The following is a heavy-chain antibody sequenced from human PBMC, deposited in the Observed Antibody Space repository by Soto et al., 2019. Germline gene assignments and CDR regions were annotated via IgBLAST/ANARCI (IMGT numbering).Heavy chain of an antibody. Sequence: ASVKVSCKASGYTFSDYYMHWVRQAPGQGLEWMGSINPDSGGTQYAQKFQGRVTMTRDTSITTAYMELSRLKSDDTALYYCARARALLYTDVWGQGSTVTVSS. V-gene: IGHV1-2*02. D-gene: IGHD3-10*01. J-gene: IGHJ6*02. CDR3: ARARALLYTDV. CDR2: INPDSGGT. CDR1: GYTFSDYY.